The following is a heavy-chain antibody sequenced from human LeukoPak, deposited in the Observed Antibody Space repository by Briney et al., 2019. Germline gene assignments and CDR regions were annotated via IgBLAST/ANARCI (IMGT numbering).Heavy chain of an antibody. J-gene: IGHJ4*02. Sequence: ASVKVSCKASGYTFTGYYMHWVRQAPGQGLEWMGWINPNSGGTNYAQKFQGRVTMTRDTSISTAYMELSRLRSDDTAVYYCARVYDILTGYFDYWGRGTLVTVSS. CDR3: ARVYDILTGYFDY. V-gene: IGHV1-2*02. D-gene: IGHD3-9*01. CDR2: INPNSGGT. CDR1: GYTFTGYY.